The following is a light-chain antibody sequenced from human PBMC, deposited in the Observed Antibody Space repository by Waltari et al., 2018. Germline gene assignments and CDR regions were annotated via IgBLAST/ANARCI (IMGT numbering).Light chain of an antibody. Sequence: IVMIQSPVALVVHLGERDTCHCRSTQTVLYSTDNNNYLAWYQHKLGQAPKLLIYWASTRASGVPDRFSGSGSGTEFTLTISSLQAEDVAVYYCQQYYDTPRTFGQGTRVEIK. CDR1: QTVLYSTDNNNY. J-gene: IGKJ1*01. V-gene: IGKV4-1*01. CDR3: QQYYDTPRT. CDR2: WAS.